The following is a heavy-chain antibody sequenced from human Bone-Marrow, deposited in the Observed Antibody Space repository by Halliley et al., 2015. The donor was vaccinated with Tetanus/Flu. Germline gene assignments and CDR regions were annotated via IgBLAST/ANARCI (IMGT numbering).Heavy chain of an antibody. CDR2: IKTLSAGGTT. Sequence: VGRIKTLSAGGTTDFATPMRGRFSISRDDSKNTLYLQLDSLKPEDTAIYYCCLLGTDFPAVDYWGQGTLVTVSS. D-gene: IGHD3-3*01. V-gene: IGHV3-15*07. J-gene: IGHJ4*02. CDR3: CLLGTDFPAVDY.